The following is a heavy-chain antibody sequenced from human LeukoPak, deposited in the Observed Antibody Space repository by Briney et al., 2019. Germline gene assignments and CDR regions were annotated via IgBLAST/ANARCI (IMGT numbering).Heavy chain of an antibody. Sequence: GGSLRLSCAASGFTFSSYAMTWVRRAPGKGLGWVSSLSGGGENTYYADSVKGRFTVSRDNSKSTLYLQMNDLSADDTAIYYCAKDPFMTSHFYMDVWGKGTTVTVSS. CDR3: AKDPFMTSHFYMDV. J-gene: IGHJ6*03. CDR2: LSGGGENT. D-gene: IGHD4-11*01. CDR1: GFTFSSYA. V-gene: IGHV3-23*01.